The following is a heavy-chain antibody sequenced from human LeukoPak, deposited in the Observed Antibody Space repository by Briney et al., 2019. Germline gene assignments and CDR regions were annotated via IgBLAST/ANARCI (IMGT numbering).Heavy chain of an antibody. CDR2: ISYDGSNK. D-gene: IGHD1-26*01. CDR1: GFTFSSYA. Sequence: GGSLRLSCAASGFTFSSYAMHWVRQAPGKGLEWVAVISYDGSNKYYADSVKGRFTISRDNSKNTLYLQMNSLRAEDTAVYYCAREAEGGSYYDYWGQGTLVTVSS. J-gene: IGHJ4*02. V-gene: IGHV3-30-3*01. CDR3: AREAEGGSYYDY.